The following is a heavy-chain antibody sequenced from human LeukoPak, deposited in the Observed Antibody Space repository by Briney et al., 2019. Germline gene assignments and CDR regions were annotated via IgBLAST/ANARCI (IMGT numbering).Heavy chain of an antibody. J-gene: IGHJ4*02. CDR1: GFTFSSYA. Sequence: GGSLRLSCAASGFTFSSYAMHWVRQAPGKGLEWVAVISYDGSNKYYADSVKGRFTISRDNSKNTLYLQMNSLRAEDTAVYYCARAHYDYWGQGTLVTVSS. CDR3: ARAHYDY. V-gene: IGHV3-30*01. CDR2: ISYDGSNK.